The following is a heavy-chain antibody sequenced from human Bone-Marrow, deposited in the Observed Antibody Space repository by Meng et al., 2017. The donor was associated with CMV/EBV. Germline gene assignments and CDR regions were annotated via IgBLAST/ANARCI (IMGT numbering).Heavy chain of an antibody. V-gene: IGHV3-30-3*01. CDR1: GFTFSSYE. J-gene: IGHJ6*02. CDR3: ARDGGNCSSTSCSVYYYYGMDV. D-gene: IGHD2-2*01. CDR2: ISYDGSNK. Sequence: GEFLKISCAASGFTFSSYEMNWVRQAPGKGLEWVAVISYDGSNKYYADSVKGRFTISRDNSKNTLYLQMNSLRAEDTAVYYCARDGGNCSSTSCSVYYYYGMDVWGQGTTVTVSS.